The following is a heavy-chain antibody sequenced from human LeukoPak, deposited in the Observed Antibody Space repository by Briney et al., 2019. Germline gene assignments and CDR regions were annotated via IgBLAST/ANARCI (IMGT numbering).Heavy chain of an antibody. V-gene: IGHV3-7*01. CDR1: GFTFSSYW. Sequence: PGGSLRLSCAASGFTFSSYWMSWLRQAPGKGLEGVANIKQDGSEKYYVDSVKGRFTISRDNAKNSLYLQINSLRAEDTAVYYCARDGISYADLSAYYYYYMDVWGKETTVTVSS. J-gene: IGHJ6*03. D-gene: IGHD5-18*01. CDR2: IKQDGSEK. CDR3: ARDGISYADLSAYYYYYMDV.